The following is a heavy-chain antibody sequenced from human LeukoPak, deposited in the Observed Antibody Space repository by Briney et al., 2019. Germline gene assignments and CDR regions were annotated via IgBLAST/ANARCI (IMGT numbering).Heavy chain of an antibody. V-gene: IGHV4-34*01. CDR1: GGSFSGYY. Sequence: SETLSLTCAVYGGSFSGYYWSWLRQPPGKGLEWIGEINHSGSTNYNPSLTSRVTISVDTSKNQFSLKLSSVTAADTAVYYCARFYYDSSGYYYVAYWGQGTLVTVSS. CDR3: ARFYYDSSGYYYVAY. CDR2: INHSGST. J-gene: IGHJ4*02. D-gene: IGHD3-22*01.